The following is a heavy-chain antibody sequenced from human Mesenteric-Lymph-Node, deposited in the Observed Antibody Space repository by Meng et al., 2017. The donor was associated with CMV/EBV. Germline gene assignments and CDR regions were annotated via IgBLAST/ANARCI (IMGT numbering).Heavy chain of an antibody. D-gene: IGHD3-10*01. CDR1: FTSYG. CDR2: INPNSGGT. CDR3: ARADITMVRGIIITSRWFDP. Sequence: FTSYGISWVRQAPGQGLEWMGWINPNSGGTNYAQNFQGRVTMTRDTSISTAYMELSRLRSDDTAVYYCARADITMVRGIIITSRWFDPWGQGTLVTVSS. V-gene: IGHV1-2*02. J-gene: IGHJ5*02.